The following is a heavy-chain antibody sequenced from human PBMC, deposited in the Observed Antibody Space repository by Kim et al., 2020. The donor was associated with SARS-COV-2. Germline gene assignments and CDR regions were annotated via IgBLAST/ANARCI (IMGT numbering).Heavy chain of an antibody. D-gene: IGHD6-19*01. CDR2: FYSSGST. CDR1: GISITTYY. Sequence: SETLSLTCTVSGISITTYYWSWIRQPPGKGLEWIGYFYSSGSTNYNPSLKSRVTISVDSSKKQFSLRLSSVTAADTAVYYCASASSGSYPQFDYWGQGTLVTVSS. V-gene: IGHV4-59*08. CDR3: ASASSGSYPQFDY. J-gene: IGHJ4*02.